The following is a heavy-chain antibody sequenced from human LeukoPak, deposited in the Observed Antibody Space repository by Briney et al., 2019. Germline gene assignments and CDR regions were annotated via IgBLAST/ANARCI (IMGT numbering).Heavy chain of an antibody. CDR2: IIPIFGTA. CDR3: ARDRGVATSGEDYYYYYMDV. J-gene: IGHJ6*03. D-gene: IGHD5-12*01. V-gene: IGHV1-69*06. Sequence: SAKVSCKASGGTFSSYAISWVRQAPGQGLEWMGGIIPIFGTANYAQKFQGRVTITADKSTSTAYMELSSLRSEDTAVYHCARDRGVATSGEDYYYYYMDVWGKGTTVTVSS. CDR1: GGTFSSYA.